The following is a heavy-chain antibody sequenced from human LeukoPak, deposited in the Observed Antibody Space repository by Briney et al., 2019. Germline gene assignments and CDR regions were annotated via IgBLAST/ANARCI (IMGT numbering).Heavy chain of an antibody. CDR3: ARGQSSANDRKGRTGLDS. Sequence: SVKVSCKASGGSFSTYPITWVRQATGHGLEWMGRFVPGVGVSTYAQKFKGRVTFTADASTTTSFMEVANLNSDDTAVYYCARGQSSANDRKGRTGLDSWGQGTLVTVSS. D-gene: IGHD2-2*01. CDR1: GGSFSTYP. CDR2: FVPGVGVS. V-gene: IGHV1-69*02. J-gene: IGHJ4*02.